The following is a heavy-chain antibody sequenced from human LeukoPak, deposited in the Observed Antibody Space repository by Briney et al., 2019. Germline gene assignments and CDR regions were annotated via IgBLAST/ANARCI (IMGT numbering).Heavy chain of an antibody. J-gene: IGHJ4*02. V-gene: IGHV3-23*01. CDR3: AKEKAWVKCLDY. D-gene: IGHD5/OR15-5a*01. CDR2: ISCSGGST. Sequence: PGGSLRLSCAASGFTFSSYAMSWFRQAPGKGLEWVSAISCSGGSTYYADSVKGRFTISRDNSKNTLYLQMNSLRAEDTAVYYCAKEKAWVKCLDYWGQGTLVTVSS. CDR1: GFTFSSYA.